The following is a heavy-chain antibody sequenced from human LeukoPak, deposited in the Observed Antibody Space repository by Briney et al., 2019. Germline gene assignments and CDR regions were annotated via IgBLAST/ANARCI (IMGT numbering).Heavy chain of an antibody. V-gene: IGHV1-2*06. CDR1: GYTLTDYY. J-gene: IGHJ4*02. Sequence: ASVKVSCKTSGYTLTDYYMHWVRQAPGQGLEWMGRINPNSGGTNYAQKFQGRVTMTRDTSISTVYMELSRLRSDDTAVYYCARVGYYESSGYYEYWGQGTLVTVSS. CDR2: INPNSGGT. D-gene: IGHD3-22*01. CDR3: ARVGYYESSGYYEY.